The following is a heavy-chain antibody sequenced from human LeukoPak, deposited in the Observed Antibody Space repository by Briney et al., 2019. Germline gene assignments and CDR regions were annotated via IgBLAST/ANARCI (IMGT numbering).Heavy chain of an antibody. CDR2: INPNSGGT. CDR3: ARRTLRYFDWLPEPLYYFDY. J-gene: IGHJ4*02. Sequence: ASVKVSCKASGYTFTGYYMHWVRQAPGQGLEWMGWINPNSGGTNYAQKFQGRVTMTRDTSISTAYMELRSLRSDDTAVYYCARRTLRYFDWLPEPLYYFDYWGQGTLVTVSS. D-gene: IGHD3-9*01. V-gene: IGHV1-2*02. CDR1: GYTFTGYY.